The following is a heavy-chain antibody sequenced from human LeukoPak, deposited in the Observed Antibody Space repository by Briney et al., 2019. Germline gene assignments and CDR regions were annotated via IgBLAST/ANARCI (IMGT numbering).Heavy chain of an antibody. Sequence: GGSLRLSCAAAGFTLNTYGMSWVRQAPGKGLEWVSGISASGGSTYYADSVKGRFTISRDNSKNTLYLQMNSLRAEDTAVYYCATAPSGSGTFLDYWGQGTLVTVSS. CDR2: ISASGGST. D-gene: IGHD3-10*01. CDR1: GFTLNTYG. J-gene: IGHJ4*02. V-gene: IGHV3-23*01. CDR3: ATAPSGSGTFLDY.